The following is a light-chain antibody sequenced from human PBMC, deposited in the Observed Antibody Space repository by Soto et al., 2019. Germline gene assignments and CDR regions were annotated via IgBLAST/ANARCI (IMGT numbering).Light chain of an antibody. V-gene: IGKV1-5*01. Sequence: DIHMTQSPSTLSASVGDRVTITGRAIQSLNSLLALYQQKPGRAPKLLIYDASTLESGVSSRFSGSGSGTDFTLNISSLQPEDFATYFCQQSYRNPITFGQGTRLEIK. CDR1: QSLNSL. J-gene: IGKJ5*01. CDR2: DAS. CDR3: QQSYRNPIT.